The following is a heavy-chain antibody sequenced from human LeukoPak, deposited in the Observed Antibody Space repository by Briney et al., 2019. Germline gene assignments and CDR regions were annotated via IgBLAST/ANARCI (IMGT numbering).Heavy chain of an antibody. D-gene: IGHD3-22*01. Sequence: PSETLSLTCTVSGGSISSYYWSWTRQPPGKGLEWIGYIYYSVSTNYNPSLKSRVTISVDTSKNQFYLKLSSVTAADTAVYYCARGCYYYDISCYQSDYWGQGTLVTV. CDR1: GGSISSYY. CDR3: ARGCYYYDISCYQSDY. V-gene: IGHV4-59*01. J-gene: IGHJ4*02. CDR2: IYYSVST.